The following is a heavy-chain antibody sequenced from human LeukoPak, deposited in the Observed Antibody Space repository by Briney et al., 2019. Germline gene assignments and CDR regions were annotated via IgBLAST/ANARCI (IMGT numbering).Heavy chain of an antibody. J-gene: IGHJ6*03. CDR3: AKGSEVRGVIHSRDYMDV. CDR1: GGSISSSNYY. CDR2: LYYSGST. Sequence: PSETLSLTCTVSGGSISSSNYYWGWIRQPPGKGLEWIGSLYYSGSTYYNPSLKSRLTISVDTSKNQFSLKLSSVTAADTAVYYCAKGSEVRGVIHSRDYMDVWGKGTKVTVS. D-gene: IGHD3-10*01. V-gene: IGHV4-39*07.